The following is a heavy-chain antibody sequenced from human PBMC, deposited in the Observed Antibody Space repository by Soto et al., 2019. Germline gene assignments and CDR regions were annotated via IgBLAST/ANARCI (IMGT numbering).Heavy chain of an antibody. CDR1: GFTFSSYG. CDR2: IWYDGSNK. D-gene: IGHD1-26*01. Sequence: GGSLRLSCAASGFTFSSYGMHWVRQAPGKGLEWVAVIWYDGSNKYYADSVQGRFTISRDNSKSTLYVEMNSLRAEDTAVYYCARVGIVGATNDAFDIWGQGTMVTVSS. CDR3: ARVGIVGATNDAFDI. J-gene: IGHJ3*02. V-gene: IGHV3-33*01.